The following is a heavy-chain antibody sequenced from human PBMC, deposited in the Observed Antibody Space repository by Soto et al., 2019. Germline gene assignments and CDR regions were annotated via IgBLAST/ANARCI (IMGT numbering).Heavy chain of an antibody. CDR1: SGPSSSHN. CDR2: VYYTGGT. Sequence: QVQLQQSGPGLVKPSETLSLTCTVSSGPSSSHNWGWIRQPPGRGLEWIGYVYYTGGTSYNPSLKRRGPISADSSTNHISLTLSSVTAADTAVYYCVRQGLGNLHGLVDVWGQGTTVSVSS. V-gene: IGHV4-59*08. J-gene: IGHJ6*02. CDR3: VRQGLGNLHGLVDV. D-gene: IGHD1-1*01.